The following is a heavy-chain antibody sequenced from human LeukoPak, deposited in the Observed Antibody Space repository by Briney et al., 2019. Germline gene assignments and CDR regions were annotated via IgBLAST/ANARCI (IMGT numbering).Heavy chain of an antibody. CDR2: FSGSSLYI. CDR3: ARDPACYDNSGYYCDY. J-gene: IGHJ4*02. CDR1: GFTFSPYS. Sequence: GGSLRLSCAASGFTFSPYSMNWVRQAPGKGLEWVSYFSGSSLYIHYADSGKGRFTISRDNAKTSLYLQMNSLRAEDTAVYYCARDPACYDNSGYYCDYWGQGTLVTVSS. D-gene: IGHD3-22*01. V-gene: IGHV3-21*01.